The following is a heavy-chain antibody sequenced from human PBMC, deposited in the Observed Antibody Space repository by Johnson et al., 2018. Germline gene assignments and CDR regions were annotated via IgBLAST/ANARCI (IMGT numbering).Heavy chain of an antibody. Sequence: QVQLVESGAEVKKXGSSVKVSCKASGGTFSSYGISWVRQAPGQGLEWMGGFIPIFGAANYGQKFQGRVTITADESTNTAYMELSSLRSEDTAVYYCATPISAGAEYFQHWGQGTLVTVSS. J-gene: IGHJ1*01. CDR1: GGTFSSYG. V-gene: IGHV1-69*01. D-gene: IGHD3-3*01. CDR3: ATPISAGAEYFQH. CDR2: FIPIFGAA.